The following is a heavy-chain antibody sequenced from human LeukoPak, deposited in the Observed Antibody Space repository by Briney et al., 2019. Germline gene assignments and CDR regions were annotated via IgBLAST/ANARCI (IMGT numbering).Heavy chain of an antibody. D-gene: IGHD3-10*01. CDR1: GFTFSSYW. CDR3: ARTPYGSGGLNAFDI. V-gene: IGHV3-74*01. Sequence: GESLRLSCAASGFTFSSYWMHWVRQAPGKGLVWVSRINSDGSSTNYADFVKGRFTISRDNAKNTLYLQMNSLRAEDTAVYYCARTPYGSGGLNAFDIWGQGTVVTVSS. CDR2: INSDGSST. J-gene: IGHJ3*02.